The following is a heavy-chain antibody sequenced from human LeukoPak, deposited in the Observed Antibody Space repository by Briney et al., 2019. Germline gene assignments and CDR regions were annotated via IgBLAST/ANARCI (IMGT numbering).Heavy chain of an antibody. V-gene: IGHV4-59*01. D-gene: IGHD1-26*01. CDR2: IYYSGST. CDR1: GGSISSYY. J-gene: IGHJ6*03. CDR3: ATTLWAWEGHYYYMDV. Sequence: SETLSLTCTVSGGSISSYYWSWIRQPPGKGLEWIGYIYYSGSTNYNPSLKSRVTISVDTSKNQFSLKLSSVTAADTAVYYCATTLWAWEGHYYYMDVWGKGTTVTASS.